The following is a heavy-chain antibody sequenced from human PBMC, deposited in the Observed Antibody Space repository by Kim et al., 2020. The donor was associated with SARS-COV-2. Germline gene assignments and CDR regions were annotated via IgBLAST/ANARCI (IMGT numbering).Heavy chain of an antibody. CDR3: AREVQHSNSFDY. V-gene: IGHV1-2*02. CDR2: IKPDSGGT. Sequence: ASVKVSCKGSGFTLTDYYMHWVRQAPGQGLEWIGWIKPDSGGTNYAPKFQGRVTVTRDTSINTAYVELTRLTSDDTAVYYCAREVQHSNSFDYWGQGTLVTVSS. J-gene: IGHJ4*02. D-gene: IGHD4-4*01. CDR1: GFTLTDYY.